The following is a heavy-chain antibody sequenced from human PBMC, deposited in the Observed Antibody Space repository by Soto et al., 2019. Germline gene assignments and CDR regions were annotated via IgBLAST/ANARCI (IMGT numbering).Heavy chain of an antibody. CDR1: GFTFSTYA. CDR2: ISANGQGI. J-gene: IGHJ4*02. D-gene: IGHD1-7*01. Sequence: EVQLLESWGGLVQPGGSLRLSCAASGFTFSTYALSWVCQAPGEGLEWVSAISANGQGIYYADSVRGRFTSSRDNSKNTIFLHMDSLGAEDTAVYYCAKDRNYPRDQFHYWGQGTLVTVSS. CDR3: AKDRNYPRDQFHY. V-gene: IGHV3-23*01.